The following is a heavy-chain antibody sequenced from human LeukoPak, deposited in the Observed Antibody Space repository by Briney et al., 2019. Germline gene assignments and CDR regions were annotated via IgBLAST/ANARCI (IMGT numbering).Heavy chain of an antibody. CDR1: GFTFSSYA. D-gene: IGHD1-20*01. J-gene: IGHJ5*02. CDR2: ISSNGGST. V-gene: IGHV3-64*01. CDR3: ARAHNWNDVIRFDP. Sequence: GGSLRLSCAASGFTFSSYAMHWVRQAPGKGLEYVSAISSNGGSTYYANSVKGRFTISRDNSKNTLYLQMGSLRAEDTAVYYCARAHNWNDVIRFDPWGQGTLVTVSS.